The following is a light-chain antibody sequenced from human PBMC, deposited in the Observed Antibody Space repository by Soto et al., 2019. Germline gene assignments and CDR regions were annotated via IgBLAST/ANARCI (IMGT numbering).Light chain of an antibody. J-gene: IGLJ3*02. CDR3: QSYDSSLSAWV. CDR1: SSNIGAIYD. V-gene: IGLV1-40*01. Sequence: QSVLTQPPSVSGAPGQRVTISCTGSSSNIGAIYDVHWYQQLPGTAPKLLIYDNNNRPSGVPDRFSGFKSGTSASLAITGLQAEDEADYYCQSYDSSLSAWVFGGGTKLTVL. CDR2: DNN.